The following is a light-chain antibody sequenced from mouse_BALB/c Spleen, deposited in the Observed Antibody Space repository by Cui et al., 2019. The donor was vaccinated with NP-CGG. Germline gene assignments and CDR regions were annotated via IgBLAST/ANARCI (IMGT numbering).Light chain of an antibody. J-gene: IGLJ1*01. Sequence: QAVVTQESAPTTSPGETVTFTCRSSTGAVTTSNFANWVQEKPDHLFTGLIGGTNNRAPGVPARFSGSLIGDKAALTITGAQTEDDAIYFCALWYSNHWVFGGGTKLTVL. CDR2: GTN. CDR3: ALWYSNHWV. CDR1: TGAVTTSNF. V-gene: IGLV1*01.